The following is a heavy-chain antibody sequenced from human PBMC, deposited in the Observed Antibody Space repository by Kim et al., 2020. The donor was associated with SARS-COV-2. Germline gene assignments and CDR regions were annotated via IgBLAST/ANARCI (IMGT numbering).Heavy chain of an antibody. D-gene: IGHD5-18*01. Sequence: DSVKGRFTISRDNSKNTLYLQMNSLRAEDTAVYYCARGPGRYSYGYFFDYWGQGTLVTVSS. CDR3: ARGPGRYSYGYFFDY. V-gene: IGHV3-30*07. J-gene: IGHJ4*02.